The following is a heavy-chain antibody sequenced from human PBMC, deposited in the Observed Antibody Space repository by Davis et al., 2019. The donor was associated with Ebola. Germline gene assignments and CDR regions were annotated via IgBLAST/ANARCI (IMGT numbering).Heavy chain of an antibody. V-gene: IGHV3-21*04. J-gene: IGHJ6*04. CDR1: GFTFSTYS. CDR2: ISSDSDYI. Sequence: PGGSLRLSCAASGFTFSTYSMSWVRQAPGKGLEWVSSISSDSDYIYYADSVKGRFTISRDNSKKTMYLQMNSLRGEDTAVYYCARSGLSFGVVKYHYGTDAWGKGTTVTVSS. D-gene: IGHD3-3*01. CDR3: ARSGLSFGVVKYHYGTDA.